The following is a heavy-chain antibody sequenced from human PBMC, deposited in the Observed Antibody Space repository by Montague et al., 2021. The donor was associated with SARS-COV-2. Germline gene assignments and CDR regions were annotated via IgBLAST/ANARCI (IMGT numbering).Heavy chain of an antibody. J-gene: IGHJ3*02. Sequence: SLRLSCAASGFTFSSYAMTWVRQAPGKGLGWVSAISGSGFTTYYADSAKGRFTVSRDNSKNTVYLQMNSLRGEDTAAYFCARDRPNYDDDSGYVLKADAFDIWGRGTMVTVSS. V-gene: IGHV3-23*01. CDR2: ISGSGFTT. CDR3: ARDRPNYDDDSGYVLKADAFDI. CDR1: GFTFSSYA. D-gene: IGHD3-22*01.